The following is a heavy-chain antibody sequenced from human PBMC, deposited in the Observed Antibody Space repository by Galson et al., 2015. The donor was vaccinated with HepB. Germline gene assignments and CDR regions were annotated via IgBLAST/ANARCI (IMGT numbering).Heavy chain of an antibody. V-gene: IGHV1-69*13. Sequence: SVKVSCKASGGTFSSYAISWVRQAPGQGLEWMGGIIPIFGTANYAQKFQGRVTITADESTSTAYMELSSLRSEDTAVYYCARDLYSSSWPGWVYYYYMDVWGKGTTVTVSS. CDR2: IIPIFGTA. CDR1: GGTFSSYA. D-gene: IGHD6-13*01. CDR3: ARDLYSSSWPGWVYYYYMDV. J-gene: IGHJ6*03.